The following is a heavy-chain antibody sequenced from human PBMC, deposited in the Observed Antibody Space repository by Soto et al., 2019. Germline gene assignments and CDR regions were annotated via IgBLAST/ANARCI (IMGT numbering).Heavy chain of an antibody. J-gene: IGHJ4*02. Sequence: EVQLLESGGGLVQPGGSLRLSCAASGFTFSSYAMSWVRQAPGKGLEWVSAISGSGGSTYYADSVKGRFTISRDNSKNTLYLQMNSLRAEDTAVYYWAKGGPYYYDSSGYYDYWGQGTLVTVSS. V-gene: IGHV3-23*01. CDR3: AKGGPYYYDSSGYYDY. CDR1: GFTFSSYA. D-gene: IGHD3-22*01. CDR2: ISGSGGST.